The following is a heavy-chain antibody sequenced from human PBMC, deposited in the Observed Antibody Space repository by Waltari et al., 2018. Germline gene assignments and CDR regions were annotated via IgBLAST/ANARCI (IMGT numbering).Heavy chain of an antibody. D-gene: IGHD5-18*01. CDR2: ISYDGSNK. CDR1: GFTFSSYG. V-gene: IGHV3-30*18. CDR3: AKDRDSYGFLDY. J-gene: IGHJ4*02. Sequence: QVQLVESGGGVVQPGRSLRLSCAASGFTFSSYGMPWVRQAPGKGLEWVAVISYDGSNKYYADSVKGRFTISRDNSKNTLYLQMNSLRAEDTAVYYCAKDRDSYGFLDYWGQGTLVTVSS.